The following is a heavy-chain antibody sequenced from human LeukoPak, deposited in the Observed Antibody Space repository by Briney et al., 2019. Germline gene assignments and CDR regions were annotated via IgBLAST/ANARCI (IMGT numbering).Heavy chain of an antibody. D-gene: IGHD2-2*01. J-gene: IGHJ4*02. CDR2: FDPEDGET. Sequence: ASVKVSCKVSGYTLTELSMHWVRQAPGKGLEWMGGFDPEDGETIYAQKFQGRVTMTEDTSTDTAYMELSSLRSEDTAVYYCAGIGYCSSTSRLTFDYWGQGTLVTVSS. V-gene: IGHV1-24*01. CDR1: GYTLTELS. CDR3: AGIGYCSSTSRLTFDY.